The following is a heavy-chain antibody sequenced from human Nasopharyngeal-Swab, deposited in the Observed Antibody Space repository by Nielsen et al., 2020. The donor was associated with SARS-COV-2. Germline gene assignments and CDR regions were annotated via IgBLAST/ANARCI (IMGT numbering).Heavy chain of an antibody. CDR1: GFTFSTYA. Sequence: GESLKISCAASGFTFSTYAMSWVRQAPGEGLEWVSTITGSGGDTYYADSVKGRFTISRDNSKNTLYLQMNSLRAGDTAVYYCAKFSSSTSYYSFGMNVWGQGTTVTVSS. D-gene: IGHD6-6*01. V-gene: IGHV3-23*01. CDR3: AKFSSSTSYYSFGMNV. J-gene: IGHJ6*02. CDR2: ITGSGGDT.